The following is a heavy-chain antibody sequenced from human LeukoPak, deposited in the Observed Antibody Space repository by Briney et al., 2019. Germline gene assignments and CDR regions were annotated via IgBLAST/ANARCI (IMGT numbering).Heavy chain of an antibody. Sequence: GASVKVSCKASRYTFTSYGVSWVRQAPGQGLEWMGWISGYNGSTKYAQKLQGRVTMTTDTSTSTAYMELRSLRSDDTAVYYCARDVVRYFDSLLSDYYYGMDVWGQGTTVTVSS. CDR3: ARDVVRYFDSLLSDYYYGMDV. J-gene: IGHJ6*02. CDR2: ISGYNGST. CDR1: RYTFTSYG. D-gene: IGHD3-9*01. V-gene: IGHV1-18*01.